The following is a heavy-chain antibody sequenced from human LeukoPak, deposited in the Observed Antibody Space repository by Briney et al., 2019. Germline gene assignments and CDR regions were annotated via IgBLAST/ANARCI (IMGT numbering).Heavy chain of an antibody. CDR2: ISSSGRV. Sequence: PSETLSLICTVSGGSFGNNYWNWIRQSPERGLEWIGYISSSGRVDYTPSLRSRVTMSMDTSRNHLSLNLRSVTAADTAIYYCAGYDHTNYLAYWGRGTLVTVSS. CDR1: GGSFGNNY. J-gene: IGHJ4*02. D-gene: IGHD1-14*01. CDR3: AGYDHTNYLAY. V-gene: IGHV4-59*13.